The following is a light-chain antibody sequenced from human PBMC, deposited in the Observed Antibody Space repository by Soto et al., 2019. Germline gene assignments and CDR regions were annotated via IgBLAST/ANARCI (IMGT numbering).Light chain of an antibody. Sequence: QPVLTQSPSASASLGASVKVTCTLSSGHSSYAIAWHQQQPEKGPRYLMKLNSDGSHSKGDGIPDRFSGSSSGAERYLTISSLQSEDEADYYCQTWGTGIHVFGTGTKLTVL. V-gene: IGLV4-69*01. CDR2: LNSDGSH. CDR3: QTWGTGIHV. J-gene: IGLJ1*01. CDR1: SGHSSYA.